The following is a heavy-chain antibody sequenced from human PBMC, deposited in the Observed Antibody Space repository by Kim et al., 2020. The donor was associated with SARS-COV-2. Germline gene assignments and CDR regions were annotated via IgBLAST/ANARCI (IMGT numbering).Heavy chain of an antibody. CDR3: AKVTSGNSGWFEYFQH. J-gene: IGHJ1*01. CDR1: GFTFNSYA. V-gene: IGHV3-23*01. Sequence: GGSLRLSCAASGFTFNSYAMSWVRQAPGKGLEWVSGIIDSGSSTKYADSVKGRFSISRDNSRNTLYLQMDSLRAEDTAVYYCAKVTSGNSGWFEYFQHWGQGTLVSVSS. CDR2: IIDSGSST. D-gene: IGHD6-19*01.